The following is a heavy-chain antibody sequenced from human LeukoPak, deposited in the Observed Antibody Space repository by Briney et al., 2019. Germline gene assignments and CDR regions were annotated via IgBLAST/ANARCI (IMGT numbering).Heavy chain of an antibody. J-gene: IGHJ4*02. CDR2: INPNSGGT. Sequence: GASVKVSCKASGYTFTGYYMHWVRQAPGQGLEWMGWINPNSGGTNYAQKFQGRVTMTRDTSISTAYMELSRLRSDDTAVYYCARGSVFRWFGELLFPFDYWGQGTLVTASS. CDR3: ARGSVFRWFGELLFPFDY. CDR1: GYTFTGYY. V-gene: IGHV1-2*02. D-gene: IGHD3-10*01.